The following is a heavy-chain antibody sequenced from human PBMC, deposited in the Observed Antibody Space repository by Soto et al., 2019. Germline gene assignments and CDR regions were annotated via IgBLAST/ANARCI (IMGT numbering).Heavy chain of an antibody. CDR1: GGSISSYY. CDR3: AREHIVVGREWFDP. D-gene: IGHD2-21*01. CDR2: IYYSGST. V-gene: IGHV4-59*01. Sequence: LSLTCTVSGGSISSYYWSWIRQPPGKGLEWIGYIYYSGSTNYNPSLKSRVTISVDTSKNQFSLKLSSVTAADTAVYYCAREHIVVGREWFDPWGQGTLVTVSS. J-gene: IGHJ5*02.